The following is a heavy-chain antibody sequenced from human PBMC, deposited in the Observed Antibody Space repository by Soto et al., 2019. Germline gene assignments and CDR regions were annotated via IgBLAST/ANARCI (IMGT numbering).Heavy chain of an antibody. CDR1: GFTFSSYA. J-gene: IGHJ6*02. Sequence: GGSLRLSCAASGFTFSSYAMHWVRQAPGKGLEWVAVISYDGSNKYYADSVKGRFTISRDNSKNTLYLQMNSLRAEDTAVYYCAKGQYYYGSGSTVGDSYYGMDVWGQGTTVTVSS. CDR3: AKGQYYYGSGSTVGDSYYGMDV. V-gene: IGHV3-30-3*01. D-gene: IGHD3-10*01. CDR2: ISYDGSNK.